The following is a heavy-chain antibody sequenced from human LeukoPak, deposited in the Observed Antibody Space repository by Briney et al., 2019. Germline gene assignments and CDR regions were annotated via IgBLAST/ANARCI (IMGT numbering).Heavy chain of an antibody. CDR2: INHSGST. Sequence: SETLSLTCAVYGGSFSGYYWSWIRQPPGKGLEWIGEINHSGSTNYNPSLKSRVTISVDTSKNQFSLKLSSVTAADTAVYYCARESRNYDFWSGYIYYFDYRGQGTLSPSPQ. J-gene: IGHJ4*02. V-gene: IGHV4-34*01. CDR3: ARESRNYDFWSGYIYYFDY. D-gene: IGHD3-3*01. CDR1: GGSFSGYY.